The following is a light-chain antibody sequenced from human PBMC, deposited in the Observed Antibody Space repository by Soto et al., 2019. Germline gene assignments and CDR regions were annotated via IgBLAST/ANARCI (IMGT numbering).Light chain of an antibody. CDR2: GAS. J-gene: IGKJ2*01. Sequence: EIVLTQSPGTLSLSPGERATLSCRASQSVSSNYIAWYRQKPGQAPRLFIFGASSRATGIPDRFSGSGSGTDFTLTISRLEPEDFAVYYCQQYGSSPYTFGQGTKLEI. V-gene: IGKV3-20*01. CDR1: QSVSSNY. CDR3: QQYGSSPYT.